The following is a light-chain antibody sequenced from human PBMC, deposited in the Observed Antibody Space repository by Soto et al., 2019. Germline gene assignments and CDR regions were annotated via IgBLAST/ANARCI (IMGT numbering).Light chain of an antibody. J-gene: IGLJ1*01. CDR1: SSDVGGYNY. V-gene: IGLV2-14*01. CDR2: DVS. Sequence: QYALTQPASVSGSPGQSITISCTGTSSDVGGYNYVSWYQQHPGKAPKLMIYDVSNRPSGVSNRFSGSKSGNTASLTISGLQAEDEAHYYCSSYTSSSTLYVFGTGTKLTVL. CDR3: SSYTSSSTLYV.